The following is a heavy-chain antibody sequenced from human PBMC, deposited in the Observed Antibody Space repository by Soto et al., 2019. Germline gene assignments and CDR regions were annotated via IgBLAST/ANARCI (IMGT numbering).Heavy chain of an antibody. D-gene: IGHD3-22*01. Sequence: PGGSMRLSCAASGFSFRDYYMSWIRQAPGKGLEWISYISGSGNTIYYADSVKGRFIISRDNAKNSLFLQMNSLRADDTAVYYCARDRLPMVVVVMGWFDPCGQGTLDTSPQ. CDR1: GFSFRDYY. V-gene: IGHV3-11*01. CDR3: ARDRLPMVVVVMGWFDP. J-gene: IGHJ5*02. CDR2: ISGSGNTI.